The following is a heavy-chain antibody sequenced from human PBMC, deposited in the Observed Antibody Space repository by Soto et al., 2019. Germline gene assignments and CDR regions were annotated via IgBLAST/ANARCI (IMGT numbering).Heavy chain of an antibody. J-gene: IGHJ6*02. D-gene: IGHD2-15*01. CDR1: GGTFSSYA. V-gene: IGHV1-69*01. Sequence: QVQLVQSGAEVKKPGSSVKVSCKASGGTFSSYAISWVRQAPGQGLEWMGGIIPIFGTANYAQKFQGRVTITADESTSTAYMELSSLRSEDTAVYYCAREVVVVAATKNYYYGMDVWGQGTTVTVSS. CDR2: IIPIFGTA. CDR3: AREVVVVAATKNYYYGMDV.